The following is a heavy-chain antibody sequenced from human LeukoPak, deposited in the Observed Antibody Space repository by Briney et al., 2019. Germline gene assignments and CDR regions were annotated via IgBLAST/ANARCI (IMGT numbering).Heavy chain of an antibody. J-gene: IGHJ4*02. CDR1: GGSISSGGYY. Sequence: SETLSLTCTVSGGSISSGGYYWSWIRQHPGKGLEWIGYIYYSGSTYYNPSLKSRVTISVDTYKNQFSLKLSSVTAADTAVYYCARRPFGGVIGAFDYWGQGTLVTVSS. CDR2: IYYSGST. CDR3: ARRPFGGVIGAFDY. D-gene: IGHD3-16*02. V-gene: IGHV4-31*03.